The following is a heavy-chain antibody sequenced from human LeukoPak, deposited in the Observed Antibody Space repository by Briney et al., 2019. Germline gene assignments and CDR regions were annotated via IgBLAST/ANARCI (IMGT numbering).Heavy chain of an antibody. V-gene: IGHV4-59*01. Sequence: SETLSLTCTVSGGSISSYYWSWIRQPPGKGLEWIGYIYYSGSTNYNPSLKSRVTISVDTSKNQFPLKLSSVTAADTAVYYCASGYGSGSYYYYYYMDVWGKGTTVTVSS. CDR2: IYYSGST. CDR1: GGSISSYY. D-gene: IGHD3-10*01. CDR3: ASGYGSGSYYYYYYMDV. J-gene: IGHJ6*03.